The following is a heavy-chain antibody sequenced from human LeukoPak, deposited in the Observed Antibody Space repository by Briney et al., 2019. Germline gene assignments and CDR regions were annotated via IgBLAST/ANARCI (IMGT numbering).Heavy chain of an antibody. CDR2: IYPGDSDT. D-gene: IGHD6-19*01. J-gene: IGHJ4*02. Sequence: VESLNISCTGSGYSFTNFWIGWVRHMPGKGLEWMWIIYPGDSDTRYSPSFQGQVTISADKSISTAYLQGSSLKASDTAMYYCARGSSGWYPDYWGQGTLVTVSS. V-gene: IGHV5-51*01. CDR1: GYSFTNFW. CDR3: ARGSSGWYPDY.